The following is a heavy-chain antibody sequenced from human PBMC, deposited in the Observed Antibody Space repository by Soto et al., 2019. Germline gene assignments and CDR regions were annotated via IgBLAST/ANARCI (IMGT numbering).Heavy chain of an antibody. CDR3: ASAYSYGLDAFDI. J-gene: IGHJ3*02. CDR2: IYHSGST. V-gene: IGHV4-4*02. CDR1: SGSISSSNW. Sequence: QVQLQESGPGLVKPSGTLSLTCAVSSGSISSSNWWSWVRQPPGKGLEWIGEIYHSGSTNYNPSLERRVTISVDKSKNQFSLKLSSVTAADTAVYYCASAYSYGLDAFDIWGPGTMVTVSS. D-gene: IGHD5-18*01.